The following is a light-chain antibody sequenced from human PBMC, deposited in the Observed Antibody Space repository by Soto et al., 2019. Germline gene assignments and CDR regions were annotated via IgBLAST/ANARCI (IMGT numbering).Light chain of an antibody. V-gene: IGLV2-14*01. J-gene: IGLJ1*01. CDR1: SSDVGAYTS. CDR3: SSYTSDNRDYV. CDR2: DVS. Sequence: QSALTQPASVSGSPGQSITISCTGSSSDVGAYTSVSWYQQHPGKAPKLMIYDVSNRPSGVSSRFSGSKSGNTASLTISGLQAEDAAHYYCSSYTSDNRDYVFGTGTKLTVL.